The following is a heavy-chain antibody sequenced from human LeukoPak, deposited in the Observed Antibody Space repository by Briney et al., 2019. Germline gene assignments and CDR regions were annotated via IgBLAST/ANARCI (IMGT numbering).Heavy chain of an antibody. J-gene: IGHJ6*03. Sequence: SETLSLTCAVYGGSFSGYYWSWILQPPGKGLEWIGEINHSGSTNYNPSLKSRVTISVDTSKNQFSLKLSSVTAADTAVYYCARGRKDYVWGSYRTPSYYYYMDVWGKGTTVTVSS. CDR2: INHSGST. V-gene: IGHV4-34*01. D-gene: IGHD3-16*02. CDR3: ARGRKDYVWGSYRTPSYYYYMDV. CDR1: GGSFSGYY.